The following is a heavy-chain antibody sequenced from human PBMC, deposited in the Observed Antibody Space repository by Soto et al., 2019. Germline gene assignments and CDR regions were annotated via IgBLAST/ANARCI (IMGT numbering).Heavy chain of an antibody. CDR1: GYTFGSET. J-gene: IGHJ4*02. CDR2: INAGNGNT. Sequence: QVELVQSGAEVKKPGASVKVSCKASGYTFGSETMHWVRQAPGQRLEWMGWINAGNGNTQYSQKFQGRVTITRDTSASTGYMELSSLRSEDTAVYYCARGLHVGYDGYFDYWGQGTLVSVSS. D-gene: IGHD5-12*01. CDR3: ARGLHVGYDGYFDY. V-gene: IGHV1-3*01.